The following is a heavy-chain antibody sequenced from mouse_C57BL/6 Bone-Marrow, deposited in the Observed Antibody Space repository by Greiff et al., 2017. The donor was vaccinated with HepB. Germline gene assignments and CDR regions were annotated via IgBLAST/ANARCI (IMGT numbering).Heavy chain of an antibody. CDR2: ISDGGSYT. Sequence: EVQLVESGGGLVKPGGSLKLSCAASGFTFSSYAMSWVRQTPEKRLEWVATISDGGSYTYYPDNVKGRFTISRDNAKNNLYLQMSHLKSEDTAMHYCARDQGAGTYFDVWGTGTTVTVSS. CDR3: ARDQGAGTYFDV. J-gene: IGHJ1*03. V-gene: IGHV5-4*01. CDR1: GFTFSSYA. D-gene: IGHD4-1*01.